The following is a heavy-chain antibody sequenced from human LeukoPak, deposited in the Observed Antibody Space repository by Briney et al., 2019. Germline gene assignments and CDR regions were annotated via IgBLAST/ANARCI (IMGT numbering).Heavy chain of an antibody. CDR1: GLTFSSYE. J-gene: IGHJ5*02. CDR2: ISSSGNTI. V-gene: IGHV3-48*03. D-gene: IGHD1-14*01. Sequence: GGSLRLSCAASGLTFSSYEMNWVRQAPGKGLEWLSYISSSGNTIYYADSVKGRFTISRDNAKNSLYLQMNGLRAEDTAVYYCALIPQPLGFDPWGQGTLVTVSS. CDR3: ALIPQPLGFDP.